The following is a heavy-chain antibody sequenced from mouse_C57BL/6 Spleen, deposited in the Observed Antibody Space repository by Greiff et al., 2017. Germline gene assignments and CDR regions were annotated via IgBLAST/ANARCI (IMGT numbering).Heavy chain of an antibody. CDR2: IDPSDSYT. D-gene: IGHD2-3*01. CDR1: GYTFTSYW. CDR3: ARDGLDGTLFAY. V-gene: IGHV1-69*01. J-gene: IGHJ3*01. Sequence: QVQLQQPGAELVMPGASVKLSCKASGYTFTSYWMHWVKQRPGQGLEWIGVIDPSDSYTNYNQKFKGKSTLTVDKSSSTAYMQLSSLTSEDSAVDDCARDGLDGTLFAYWGQGTLVTVAA.